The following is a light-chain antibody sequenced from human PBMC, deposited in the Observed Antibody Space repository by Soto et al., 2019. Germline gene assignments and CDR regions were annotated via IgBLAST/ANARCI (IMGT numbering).Light chain of an antibody. Sequence: DIVMTQSPDSLAVSLGERATINCKSSQSVLYSANNKNYLAWYQQKPGRSPKLLIYWASTRESGVPDRFSGSGSGTDFTLTISSRQAEDVAVYYCQQYYSKYTFGQGTKLEIK. CDR2: WAS. CDR1: QSVLYSANNKNY. CDR3: QQYYSKYT. V-gene: IGKV4-1*01. J-gene: IGKJ2*01.